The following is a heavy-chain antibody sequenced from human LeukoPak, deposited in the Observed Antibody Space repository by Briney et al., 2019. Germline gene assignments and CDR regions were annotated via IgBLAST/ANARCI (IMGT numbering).Heavy chain of an antibody. J-gene: IGHJ4*02. CDR1: GYTFTSYD. CDR3: ARDFPGDSKPYYFDY. D-gene: IGHD7-27*01. CDR2: ISAYNGNT. Sequence: GASVKVSCKASGYTFTSYDINWVRQAPGQGLEWMGWISAYNGNTNYAQKLQGRVTMTTDTSTSTAYMELRSLRSDDTAVYYCARDFPGDSKPYYFDYWGQGTLVTVSS. V-gene: IGHV1-18*01.